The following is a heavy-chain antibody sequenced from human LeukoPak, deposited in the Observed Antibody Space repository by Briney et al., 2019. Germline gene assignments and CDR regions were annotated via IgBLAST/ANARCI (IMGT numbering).Heavy chain of an antibody. D-gene: IGHD3-3*01. CDR1: GGSISSSSYY. Sequence: ASETLSLTCTVSGGSISSSSYYWGWIRQPPGKGLEWIGSIYYSGSTYYNPSLKSRVTISVDTSKNQFSLKLSSVTAADTAVYYCARDPAAFTIFGVVITNAFDIWGQGTMVTVSS. J-gene: IGHJ3*02. V-gene: IGHV4-39*07. CDR3: ARDPAAFTIFGVVITNAFDI. CDR2: IYYSGST.